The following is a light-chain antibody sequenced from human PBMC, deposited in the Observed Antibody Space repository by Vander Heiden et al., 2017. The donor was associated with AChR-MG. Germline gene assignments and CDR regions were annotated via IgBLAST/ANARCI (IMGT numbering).Light chain of an antibody. V-gene: IGLV3-21*02. CDR3: QVWDSSSAQNV. CDR2: DDS. CDR1: KIGSKR. J-gene: IGLJ1*01. Sequence: SYVLTQPPSVSVAPGPTARITCEGNKIGSKRVHWYQQKPGQAPVLVVYDDSDRPSGIPERLSGANSGNTATLTIRRVEAGDEADYFCQVWDSSSAQNVFGSGTKVTVL.